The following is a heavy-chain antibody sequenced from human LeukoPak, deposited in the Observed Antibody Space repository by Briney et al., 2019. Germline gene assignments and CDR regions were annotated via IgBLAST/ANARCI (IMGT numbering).Heavy chain of an antibody. Sequence: SETLSLTCTVSGGSISSSSYYWGWIRQPPGKGLEWIGSIYYSGSTYYNPSLKSRVTISVDTSKNQFSLKLSSVTAADTAVYYCARERYSSSWIIDYWGQGTLVTVSS. V-gene: IGHV4-39*07. CDR2: IYYSGST. CDR3: ARERYSSSWIIDY. D-gene: IGHD6-13*01. CDR1: GGSISSSSYY. J-gene: IGHJ4*02.